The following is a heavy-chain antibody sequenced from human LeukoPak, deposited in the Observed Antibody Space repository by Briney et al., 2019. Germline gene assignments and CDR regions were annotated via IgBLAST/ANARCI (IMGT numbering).Heavy chain of an antibody. V-gene: IGHV4-39*07. CDR2: IYHSGST. J-gene: IGHJ2*01. CDR3: ARGWALYCGGDCYSSWFDP. Sequence: SETLSLTCTVSGGSINSSYYYWGWIRQPPGKGLEWIGSIYHSGSTYYNPSLKSRVTISVDTSKNQFSLKLSSVTAADTAVYYCARGWALYCGGDCYSSWFDPWGRGTLVTVSS. CDR1: GGSINSSYYY. D-gene: IGHD2-21*02.